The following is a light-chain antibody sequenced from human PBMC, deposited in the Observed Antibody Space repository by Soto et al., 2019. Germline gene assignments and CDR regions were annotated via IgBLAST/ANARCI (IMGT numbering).Light chain of an antibody. CDR2: DAS. CDR3: QQYNSYSGT. CDR1: QSISSW. V-gene: IGKV1-5*01. J-gene: IGKJ1*01. Sequence: DIQMTQTPSTLSASVGDRVTITCRASQSISSWLAWYQQKPGKAPKLLIYDASSLESGVPSRFRGSGSGTEFTLTISRLQPDDFATYYCQQYNSYSGTFGQGTKVEIK.